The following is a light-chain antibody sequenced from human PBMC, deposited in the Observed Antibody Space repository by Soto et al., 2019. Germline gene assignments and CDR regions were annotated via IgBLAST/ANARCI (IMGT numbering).Light chain of an antibody. CDR2: EVS. V-gene: IGLV2-23*02. CDR3: CSYSGSSSFG. J-gene: IGLJ1*01. Sequence: QSVLTQPASVLGSPGQSITISCTGTSSDVGSYNLVSWYHQHPGKAPKLMIYEVSKRPSGVSNRFSGSKSGNSASLTISGLQADAAADYCCCSYSGSSSFGFGTGTKLTVL. CDR1: SSDVGSYNL.